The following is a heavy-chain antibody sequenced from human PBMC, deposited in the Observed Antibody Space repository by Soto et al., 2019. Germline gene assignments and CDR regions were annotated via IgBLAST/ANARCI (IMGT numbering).Heavy chain of an antibody. CDR1: GFTFSSYA. CDR3: AKDLKQWLVPGFDY. V-gene: IGHV3-23*01. Sequence: EVQLLESGGGLVQPGGSLRLSCAASGFTFSSYAMSWVRQAPGKGLEWVSGISGSGGSTYYADSVKGRFTISRDKSKNTLYLQTNSLSAEDTAVYYCAKDLKQWLVPGFDYWGQGTLVTVSS. J-gene: IGHJ4*02. CDR2: ISGSGGST. D-gene: IGHD6-19*01.